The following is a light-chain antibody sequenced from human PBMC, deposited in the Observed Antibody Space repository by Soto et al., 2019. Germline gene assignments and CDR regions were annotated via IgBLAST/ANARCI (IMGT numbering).Light chain of an antibody. CDR3: QQYGSSPWT. Sequence: EIVLTQSPGTLSLSPGERATLSCRASQTVSNSYIAWYQQKPGQAPRLLIYGASSRATGIPDRFIGSGSGTDFTLTISRLEPEDFAVYYCQQYGSSPWTFGQGTKVEIK. CDR2: GAS. J-gene: IGKJ1*01. V-gene: IGKV3-20*01. CDR1: QTVSNSY.